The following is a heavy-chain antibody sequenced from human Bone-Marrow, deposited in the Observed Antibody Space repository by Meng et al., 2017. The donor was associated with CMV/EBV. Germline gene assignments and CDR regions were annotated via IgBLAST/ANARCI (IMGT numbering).Heavy chain of an antibody. D-gene: IGHD5-18*01. J-gene: IGHJ6*02. V-gene: IGHV1-69*05. CDR1: GYTFTGYY. CDR3: ARGRADQPQDTAMVLHYYYYGMDV. Sequence: SVKVSCKASGYTFTGYYMHWVRQAPGQGLEWMGGIIPIFGTANYAQKFQGRVTITTDESTSTAYMELSSLRSEDTAVYYCARGRADQPQDTAMVLHYYYYGMDVWGQGTTVTVSS. CDR2: IIPIFGTA.